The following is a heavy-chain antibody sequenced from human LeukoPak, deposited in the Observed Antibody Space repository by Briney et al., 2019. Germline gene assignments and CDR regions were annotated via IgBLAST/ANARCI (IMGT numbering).Heavy chain of an antibody. CDR2: ISSSCSTI. V-gene: IGHV3-48*03. D-gene: IGHD1-1*01. J-gene: IGHJ6*04. CDR1: GFTSSSYE. CDR3: ARDRKDGRNWNLLGIYYGMDV. Sequence: GGSLRLSCAASGFTSSSYEMNWVRQAPGKGLERVSYISSSCSTIYYADSVRGRFTISRDNANNSMYLQMNSLRADDTAVYYCARDRKDGRNWNLLGIYYGMDVWGKGTTVTVSS.